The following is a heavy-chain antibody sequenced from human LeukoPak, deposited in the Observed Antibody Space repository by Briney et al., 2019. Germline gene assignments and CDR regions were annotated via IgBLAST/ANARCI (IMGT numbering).Heavy chain of an antibody. CDR3: TRDEDFYSSSSDY. Sequence: GGSLRLSCAASGFTFSIYSMDWVRQAPGKGLEWVSSISSSGSYIYYADSLKGRFTISRDNAKNSLYPQMNSLRAEDTAVYYCTRDEDFYSSSSDYWGQGTLVTVSS. D-gene: IGHD6-6*01. J-gene: IGHJ4*02. V-gene: IGHV3-21*01. CDR1: GFTFSIYS. CDR2: ISSSGSYI.